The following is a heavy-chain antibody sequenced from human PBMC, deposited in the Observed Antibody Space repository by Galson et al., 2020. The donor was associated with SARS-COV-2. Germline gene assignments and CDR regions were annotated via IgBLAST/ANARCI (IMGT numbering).Heavy chain of an antibody. J-gene: IGHJ2*01. CDR2: AYPSGTN. D-gene: IGHD3-22*01. Sequence: SETLSLTCTVSGYPVSTTNNRGWVRQPPGRGPAWTGRAYPSGTNYYNPSLKGRVTISVDTSKNPFSLRLDSVTVAETALYYCARQGVNMIVLVTVPGWYLDLWGRGTLVTFSS. CDR3: ARQGVNMIVLVTVPGWYLDL. CDR1: GYPVSTTNN. V-gene: IGHV4-38-2*02.